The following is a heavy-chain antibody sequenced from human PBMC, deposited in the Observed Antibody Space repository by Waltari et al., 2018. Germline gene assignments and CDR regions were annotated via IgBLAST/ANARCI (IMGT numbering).Heavy chain of an antibody. Sequence: QVQLQESGPGLVKPSETLSLTCTVSGGSISSHYWSWIRQPPGKGLEWIGYIYYSGSTNYNPSLKSRVTISVDTSKNQFSLKLSSVTAADTAVYYCARDGLLPFDYWGQGTLVTVSS. J-gene: IGHJ4*02. CDR3: ARDGLLPFDY. CDR2: IYYSGST. V-gene: IGHV4-59*11. D-gene: IGHD2-21*02. CDR1: GGSISSHY.